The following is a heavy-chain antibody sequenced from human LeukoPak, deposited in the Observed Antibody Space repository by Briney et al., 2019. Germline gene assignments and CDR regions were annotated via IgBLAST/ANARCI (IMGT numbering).Heavy chain of an antibody. J-gene: IGHJ3*02. D-gene: IGHD3-10*01. V-gene: IGHV4-34*01. CDR2: INHSGST. CDR3: ARVQMRGYYGSGSYFNAFDI. CDR1: GGSFSGYY. Sequence: SETLSLTCAVYGGSFSGYYWSWIRQPPGKGLEWIGEINHSGSTNCNPSLKSRVTISVDTSKNQFSLKLSSVTAADTAVYYCARVQMRGYYGSGSYFNAFDIWGQGTMVTVSS.